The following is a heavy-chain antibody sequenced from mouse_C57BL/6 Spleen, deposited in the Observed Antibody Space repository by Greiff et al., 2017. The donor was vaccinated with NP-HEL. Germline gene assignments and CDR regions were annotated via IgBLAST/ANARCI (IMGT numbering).Heavy chain of an antibody. D-gene: IGHD2-13*01. CDR1: GFTFSSYA. Sequence: EVQLVESGGGLVKPGGSLKLSCAASGFTFSSYAMSWVRQTPEKRLEWVATISDGGSYTYYPDNVKGRFTISRDNAKNNLYLQMSHLKSEDTAMYYCARDGDGGFAYWGQGTLVTVSA. J-gene: IGHJ3*01. CDR2: ISDGGSYT. CDR3: ARDGDGGFAY. V-gene: IGHV5-4*01.